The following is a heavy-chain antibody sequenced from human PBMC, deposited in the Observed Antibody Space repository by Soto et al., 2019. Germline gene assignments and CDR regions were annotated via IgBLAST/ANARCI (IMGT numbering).Heavy chain of an antibody. Sequence: SETLSLICTVSGGTISSSSYYWGWIRQPPGKGLEWIGSIYYSGSTYYNPSLKSRVTISVDTSKNQFSLKLSSVTAADTAVYYCARLKTYYDFWSGYLNWFDPWGQGTLVTVSS. CDR2: IYYSGST. CDR3: ARLKTYYDFWSGYLNWFDP. CDR1: GGTISSSSYY. V-gene: IGHV4-39*01. D-gene: IGHD3-3*01. J-gene: IGHJ5*02.